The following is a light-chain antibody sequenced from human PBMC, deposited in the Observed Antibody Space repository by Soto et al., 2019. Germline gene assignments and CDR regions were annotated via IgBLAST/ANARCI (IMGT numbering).Light chain of an antibody. CDR2: EVS. J-gene: IGLJ2*01. V-gene: IGLV2-8*01. CDR3: SSYAGSNKFVV. CDR1: SSDVGGYNY. Sequence: QSALTQPPSESGYPGQSVTISCTGTSSDVGGYNYVSWYQQHPGKAPKLMIYEVSKRPSGVPDRFSGSKSGNTASLTVSGLQAEDEADYYCSSYAGSNKFVVFGGGTKVTVL.